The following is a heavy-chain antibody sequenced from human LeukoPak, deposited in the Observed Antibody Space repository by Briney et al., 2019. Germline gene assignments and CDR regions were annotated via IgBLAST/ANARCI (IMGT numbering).Heavy chain of an antibody. Sequence: LETLSLTCTVSGGSISSSSYYWGWIRQPPGKGLECIGRIYYSGSTYYNPSLKGRVTISIDTSKNKFSLKLSSVTAADTAVYYCARHATAPAAGWFDPWGQGTLVTVSS. CDR3: ARHATAPAAGWFDP. CDR2: IYYSGST. J-gene: IGHJ5*02. D-gene: IGHD6-13*01. V-gene: IGHV4-39*01. CDR1: GGSISSSSYY.